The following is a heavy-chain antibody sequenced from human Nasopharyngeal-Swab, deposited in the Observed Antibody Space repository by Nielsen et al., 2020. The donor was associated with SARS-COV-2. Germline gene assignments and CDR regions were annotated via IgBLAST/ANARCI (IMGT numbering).Heavy chain of an antibody. CDR3: ARAGESGGYFDY. CDR1: GFTFSSYG. J-gene: IGHJ4*02. D-gene: IGHD3-10*01. Sequence: GGSLRLSCAASGFTFSSYGLHWVRQAPGKGLEWVAVIWYDGSNKYYADSVKGRFTISRDNSKNTLYLQMNSLRAEDTAVYYCARAGESGGYFDYWGQGTLVTVSS. CDR2: IWYDGSNK. V-gene: IGHV3-33*08.